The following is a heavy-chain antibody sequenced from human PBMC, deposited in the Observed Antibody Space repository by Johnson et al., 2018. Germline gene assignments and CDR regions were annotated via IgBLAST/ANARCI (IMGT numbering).Heavy chain of an antibody. D-gene: IGHD1-26*01. CDR1: GLKFDDYA. V-gene: IGHV3-9*01. J-gene: IGHJ3*01. CDR3: VKDKAYKWEEERGDAFDV. Sequence: EVQLLESGGGLVQPGRSLRLSCAVSGLKFDDYAMHWVLQTPGTGLEWVSCISWNSAIINYADAVKGRFTMSRDNAKSSLFLEMNSLRPEDPALYYCVKDKAYKWEEERGDAFDVWGQGTTVTVSS. CDR2: ISWNSAII.